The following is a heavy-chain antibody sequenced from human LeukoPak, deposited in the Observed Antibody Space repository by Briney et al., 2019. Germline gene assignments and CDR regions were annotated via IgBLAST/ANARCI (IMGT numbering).Heavy chain of an antibody. CDR1: GGSISSGDYY. J-gene: IGHJ4*02. Sequence: SETLSLTCTVSGGSISSGDYYWSWIRQPPGKGLEWIGYIYYSGSTYYNPSLKSRVTISVDTSKNQFSLKLSSVTAADTAVYYCDSDYCGGDCYLYYFDYWAQETLVTGS. CDR3: DSDYCGGDCYLYYFDY. CDR2: IYYSGST. V-gene: IGHV4-30-4*01. D-gene: IGHD2-21*02.